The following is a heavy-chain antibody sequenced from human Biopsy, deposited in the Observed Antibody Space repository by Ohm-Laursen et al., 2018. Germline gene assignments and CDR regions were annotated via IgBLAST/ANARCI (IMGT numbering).Heavy chain of an antibody. V-gene: IGHV4-39*01. CDR3: ARHPTGFWFDP. CDR2: IYNSETT. CDR1: DDSISTSTTYY. Sequence: GTLSLTCTVSDDSISTSTTYYWAWLRQPPGKGLEWIGSIYNSETTFYNPSLKSRVAISVDTSTNQFSLKVSSVTAADTALYYCARHPTGFWFDPWGHGTLVTVSS. J-gene: IGHJ5*02.